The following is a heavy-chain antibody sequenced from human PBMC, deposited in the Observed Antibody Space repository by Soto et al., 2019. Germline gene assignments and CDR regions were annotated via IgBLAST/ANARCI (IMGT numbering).Heavy chain of an antibody. V-gene: IGHV4-31*03. CDR2: IDYSGST. Sequence: QVQLQESGPGLVKPSQTLSLTCSVSGGSISSGGYYWCWVRQHPGKGLEWIGYIDYSGSTNYNPSLESRLSMPVVTSKNHFSLQLTSVTAADTAVYYCARRDSGYIHGPPHYYYGLDVWGQGTTVTVSS. D-gene: IGHD5-18*01. CDR1: GGSISSGGYY. J-gene: IGHJ6*02. CDR3: ARRDSGYIHGPPHYYYGLDV.